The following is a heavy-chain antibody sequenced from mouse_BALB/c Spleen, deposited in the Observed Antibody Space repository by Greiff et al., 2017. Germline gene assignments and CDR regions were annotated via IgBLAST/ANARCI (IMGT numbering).Heavy chain of an antibody. CDR3: ASGAWFAY. J-gene: IGHJ2*01. Sequence: VQLKQSGAELVKPGASVKLSCTASGFNIKDTYMHWVKQRPEQGLEWIGRIDPANGNTKYDPKFQGKATITADTSSNTAYLQLSSLTSEDTAVYYCASGAWFAYWGQGTTLTVSS. D-gene: IGHD2-2*01. CDR1: GFNIKDTY. V-gene: IGHV14-3*02. CDR2: IDPANGNT.